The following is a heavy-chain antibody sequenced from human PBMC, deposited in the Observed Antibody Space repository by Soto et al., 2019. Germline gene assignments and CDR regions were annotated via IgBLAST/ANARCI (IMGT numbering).Heavy chain of an antibody. D-gene: IGHD2-8*02. J-gene: IGHJ4*02. CDR2: ISYDGSNK. V-gene: IGHV3-30-3*01. CDR3: ATAAAGVLFYFDS. Sequence: QVQLVESGGGVVQPGRSLRLSCAASGFTFSSYDMHWVRQAPGKGLEWEAVISYDGSNKFYADSVKGRFTISRDNSKNTLYLQKNSLRTEDTAVYYCATAAAGVLFYFDSWGQGTLVTVSS. CDR1: GFTFSSYD.